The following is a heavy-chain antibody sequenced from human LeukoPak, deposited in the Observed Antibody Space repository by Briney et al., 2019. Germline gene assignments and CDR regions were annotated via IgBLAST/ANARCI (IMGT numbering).Heavy chain of an antibody. CDR3: ARDDKGIVVVPAAYYYYGMDV. D-gene: IGHD2-2*01. CDR2: SRNSQNI. V-gene: IGHV3-48*01. CDR1: GFAFSSYP. J-gene: IGHJ6*02. Sequence: PGGSLRLSCAASGFAFSSYPMNWVRQAPGKGLEWVSYSRNSQNIYYAASVEGRFTVSRDNSKNTLYLQMNSLRAEDTAVYYCARDDKGIVVVPAAYYYYGMDVWGQGTTVTVSS.